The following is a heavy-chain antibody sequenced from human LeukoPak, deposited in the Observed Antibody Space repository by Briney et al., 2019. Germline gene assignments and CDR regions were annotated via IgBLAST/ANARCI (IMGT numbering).Heavy chain of an antibody. CDR3: ATGATTVTTRRDWFDP. D-gene: IGHD4-17*01. V-gene: IGHV1-24*01. J-gene: IGHJ5*02. CDR1: GYTLTELS. Sequence: GASVKVSCKVSGYTLTELSMHWVRQAPGKGLEWMGGFDPEDGETIYAQKFQGRVTMTEDTSTDTAYMELSSLRSEDTAVYYCATGATTVTTRRDWFDPWGQGTLVTVSS. CDR2: FDPEDGET.